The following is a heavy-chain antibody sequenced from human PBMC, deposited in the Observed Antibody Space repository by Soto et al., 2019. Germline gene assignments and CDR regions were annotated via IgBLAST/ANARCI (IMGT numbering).Heavy chain of an antibody. V-gene: IGHV3-21*01. CDR3: ARDTPSSSWNHSDYYGMDV. J-gene: IGHJ6*02. D-gene: IGHD6-13*01. CDR2: ISSSSSYI. Sequence: EVQLVESGGGLVKPGGSLRLSCAASGFTFSSYSMNWVRQAPGKGLEWVSSISSSSSYIYYADSVKGRFTISRDNAKNPLNXQMNSLRGEDAAVYYCARDTPSSSWNHSDYYGMDVWGQGTTVTVSS. CDR1: GFTFSSYS.